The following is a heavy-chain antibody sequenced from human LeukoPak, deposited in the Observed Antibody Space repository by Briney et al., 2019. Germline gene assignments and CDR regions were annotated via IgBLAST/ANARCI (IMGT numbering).Heavy chain of an antibody. D-gene: IGHD6-13*01. Sequence: PGGSLRLSCAASGFTVSSNYMNWVRQAPGKGLEWVAVIWYDGSNKYYADSVKGRFTISRDNSKNTLYLQMNSLRAEDTAVYYCARDNIAAAGNLGAFDIWGQGTMVTVSS. CDR2: IWYDGSNK. CDR1: GFTVSSNY. J-gene: IGHJ3*02. CDR3: ARDNIAAAGNLGAFDI. V-gene: IGHV3-33*08.